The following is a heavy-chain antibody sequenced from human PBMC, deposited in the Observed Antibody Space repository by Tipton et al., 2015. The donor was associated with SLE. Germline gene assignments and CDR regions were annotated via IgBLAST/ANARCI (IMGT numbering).Heavy chain of an antibody. Sequence: TLSLTCNVSGGSISSGGYYWSWIRQHPGKGLEWIGYIYYSGSTYYNPSLKSRVTISVDTSKNQFSLKLSSVTAADTAVYYCARDVTHYDFWGDSRDYYGMDVWGQGTTVTVSS. CDR1: GGSISSGGYY. V-gene: IGHV4-31*03. CDR3: ARDVTHYDFWGDSRDYYGMDV. D-gene: IGHD3-3*01. CDR2: IYYSGST. J-gene: IGHJ6*02.